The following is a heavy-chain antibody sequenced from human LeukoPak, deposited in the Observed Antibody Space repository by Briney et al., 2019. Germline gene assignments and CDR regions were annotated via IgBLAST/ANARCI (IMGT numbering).Heavy chain of an antibody. CDR2: TGTAGDT. CDR1: GFTFSTYD. D-gene: IGHD2-8*01. J-gene: IGHJ4*02. Sequence: PGGSLRLSCAASGFTFSTYDFHWVRQTTGKGLEWVSATGTAGDTWYSGSVKGRFTISRESAKSSMYLQMNSLRAGDTAVYYCARQNRNGFDYWGQGTLVTVSS. V-gene: IGHV3-13*01. CDR3: ARQNRNGFDY.